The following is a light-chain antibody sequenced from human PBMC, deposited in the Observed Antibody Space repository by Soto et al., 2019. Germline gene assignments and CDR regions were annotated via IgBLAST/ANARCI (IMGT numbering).Light chain of an antibody. Sequence: DIQLTQSPSFLSASVGDRVTITCRASQGISSYLAWYQQKPGIAPKLLISAASTLRSGVPSRFSGSGSGTEFTLTISSLQPEDFATYYCQQLNSSTLSFGGGTKVEI. CDR3: QQLNSSTLS. CDR2: AAS. V-gene: IGKV1-9*01. J-gene: IGKJ4*01. CDR1: QGISSY.